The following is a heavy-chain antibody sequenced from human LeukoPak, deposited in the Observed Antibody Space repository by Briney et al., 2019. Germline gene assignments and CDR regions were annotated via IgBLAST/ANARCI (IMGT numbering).Heavy chain of an antibody. Sequence: GESLKISCKGSGYTFSNYWIAWVRQMPGKGLEWMGIIYPGDSETRYRPSFQGQVTISADKSITTAYLQWSSLKASDTAVFYCARLDGVLWNGFDVWGQGTMVTVSS. CDR1: GYTFSNYW. J-gene: IGHJ3*01. V-gene: IGHV5-51*01. D-gene: IGHD3-16*01. CDR2: IYPGDSET. CDR3: ARLDGVLWNGFDV.